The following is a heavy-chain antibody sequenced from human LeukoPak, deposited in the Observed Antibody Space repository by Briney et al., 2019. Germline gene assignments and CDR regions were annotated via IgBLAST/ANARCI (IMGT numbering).Heavy chain of an antibody. CDR1: GYTLTELS. V-gene: IGHV1-69*13. J-gene: IGHJ4*02. D-gene: IGHD6-6*01. CDR3: ARSPSSIAARPAHFDY. Sequence: SVKVSCKVSGYTLTELSMHWVRQAPGQGLEWMGGIIPIFGTANYAQKFQGRVTITADESTSTAYMELSSLRSEDTAVYYCARSPSSIAARPAHFDYWGQGTLVTVSS. CDR2: IIPIFGTA.